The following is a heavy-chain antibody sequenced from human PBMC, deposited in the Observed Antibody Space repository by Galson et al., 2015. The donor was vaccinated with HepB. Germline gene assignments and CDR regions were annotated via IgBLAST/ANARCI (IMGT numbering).Heavy chain of an antibody. CDR2: INSDGSST. Sequence: SLRLSCAASGFTFSSYWMHWVRQAPGKGLVWVSRINSDGSSTSYADSVKGRFTISRDNAKNTLYLQMNSLRAEDTAVYYCARDLTYYDILIGSFVKYFDYWGQGTLVTVSS. CDR1: GFTFSSYW. J-gene: IGHJ4*02. D-gene: IGHD3-9*01. CDR3: ARDLTYYDILIGSFVKYFDY. V-gene: IGHV3-74*01.